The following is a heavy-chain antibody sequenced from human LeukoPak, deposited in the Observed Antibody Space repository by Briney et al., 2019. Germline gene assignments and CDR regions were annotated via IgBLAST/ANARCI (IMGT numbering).Heavy chain of an antibody. CDR2: MYYSGST. CDR1: SGSISSRNYY. J-gene: IGHJ3*02. V-gene: IGHV4-39*01. CDR3: ARLDWETNAFDI. D-gene: IGHD3-9*01. Sequence: SETLSLTCTVSSGSISSRNYYWGWIRQPPGKGLEWIGNMYYSGSTYYNPSLKSRVTMSVDTPKNQFSLKLSSMTAADTAVYYCARLDWETNAFDIWGQGTMVTVSS.